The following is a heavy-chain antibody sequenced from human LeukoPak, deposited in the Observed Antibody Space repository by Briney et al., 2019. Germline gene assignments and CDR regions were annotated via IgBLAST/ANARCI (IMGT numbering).Heavy chain of an antibody. D-gene: IGHD5-12*01. Sequence: SETLSLTCTVSGGSISSSSYYWGWIRQLPGKGLEWIGSIYYSGSTYYNPSLESRVTISVDTSKNQFSLKLSSVTAADTAVYYCARHKDWWLRYFDYWGQGTLVTVSS. CDR3: ARHKDWWLRYFDY. V-gene: IGHV4-39*01. CDR1: GGSISSSSYY. CDR2: IYYSGST. J-gene: IGHJ4*02.